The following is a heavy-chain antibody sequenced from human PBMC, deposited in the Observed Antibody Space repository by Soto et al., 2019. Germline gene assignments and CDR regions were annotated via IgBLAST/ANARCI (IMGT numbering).Heavy chain of an antibody. Sequence: QITLKESGPTLVKPTQTLTLTCNFSGFSLSTSGVGVAWIRQPPGKALEWLALIYWDDDKRYRPALETRLTITKDTSKNQVVLTMTNVDSVDTATYYCAYLPCSGGSCYWFSYSGMDVWGQGTTVIVSS. CDR3: AYLPCSGGSCYWFSYSGMDV. D-gene: IGHD2-15*01. CDR1: GFSLSTSGVG. J-gene: IGHJ6*02. CDR2: IYWDDDK. V-gene: IGHV2-5*02.